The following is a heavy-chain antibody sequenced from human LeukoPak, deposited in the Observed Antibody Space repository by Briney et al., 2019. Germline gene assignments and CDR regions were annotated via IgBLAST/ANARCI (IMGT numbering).Heavy chain of an antibody. D-gene: IGHD1-26*01. J-gene: IGHJ4*02. CDR2: INHSGRT. V-gene: IGHV4-34*01. CDR3: AKYGPGSGSYSTSWYFHQ. Sequence: SDTLSLTCAVYGGSFSDYYWTWIRQSPGKGLEWIGEINHSGRTNYNPSLESRVTISLDTSKNQFSLKLNSVTGADTAVYYCAKYGPGSGSYSTSWYFHQWGQGTLVTVSS. CDR1: GGSFSDYY.